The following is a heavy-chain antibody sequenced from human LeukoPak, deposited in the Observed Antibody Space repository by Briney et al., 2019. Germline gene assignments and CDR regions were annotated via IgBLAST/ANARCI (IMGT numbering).Heavy chain of an antibody. D-gene: IGHD3-10*01. CDR3: AIGGTYGSGS. J-gene: IGHJ4*02. V-gene: IGHV3-74*01. Sequence: GGSLRLSCAASGFTFANTWMHWVRQAPGKGLVWVALINNDGRTTNYPASRKGRFTISRDNAKNAEYLLKSSVRAEVTAVYYCAIGGTYGSGSWGQGTLVTVSS. CDR1: GFTFANTW. CDR2: INNDGRTT.